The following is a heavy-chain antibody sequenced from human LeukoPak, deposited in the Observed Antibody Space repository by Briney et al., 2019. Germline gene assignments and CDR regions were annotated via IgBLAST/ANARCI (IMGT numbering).Heavy chain of an antibody. J-gene: IGHJ4*02. CDR1: GFTFSNAW. V-gene: IGHV3-15*01. Sequence: GGSLRLSCAASGFTFSNAWMSWVRQAPGKGLGWVGRIKSKTDGGTTDYAAPVKGRFTISRDDSKNTLYLQMNSLKTEDTAVYYCTTGGVLAYCGGDCYSNYWGQGTLVTVSS. CDR3: TTGGVLAYCGGDCYSNY. CDR2: IKSKTDGGTT. D-gene: IGHD2-21*02.